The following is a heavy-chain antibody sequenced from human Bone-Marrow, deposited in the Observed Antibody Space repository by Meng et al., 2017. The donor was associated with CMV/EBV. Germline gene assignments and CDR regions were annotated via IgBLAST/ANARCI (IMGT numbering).Heavy chain of an antibody. Sequence: GSLRLSCTVSSGSISGSPYFWGWIRHPPGKRLEWIGNIYPRGSTYYNPSLKSRVTMSVDTSKNQFSLNLTSVTAADTAVYYCSRVIQAGYDSSGYIFDWGQRTLVTVSS. J-gene: IGHJ4*02. CDR2: IYPRGST. CDR1: SGSISGSPYF. CDR3: SRVIQAGYDSSGYIFD. D-gene: IGHD3-22*01. V-gene: IGHV4-39*07.